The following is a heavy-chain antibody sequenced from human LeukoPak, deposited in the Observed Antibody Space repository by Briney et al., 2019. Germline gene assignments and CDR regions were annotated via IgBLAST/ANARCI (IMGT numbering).Heavy chain of an antibody. J-gene: IGHJ5*02. CDR1: GYTFTGYY. V-gene: IGHV1-2*02. D-gene: IGHD2-15*01. CDR3: ARDRGSCSGGSCVRGFDP. CDR2: INPNSGGT. Sequence: PVASVKVSCKASGYTFTGYYMHWVRQAPGQGLEWMGWINPNSGGTNYAQKFQGRVTMTRDTSISTAYMELSRLRSDDTAVYYCARDRGSCSGGSCVRGFDPWGQGTLVTVSS.